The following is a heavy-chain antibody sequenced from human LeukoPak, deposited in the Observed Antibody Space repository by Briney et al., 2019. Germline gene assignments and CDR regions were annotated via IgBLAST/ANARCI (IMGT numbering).Heavy chain of an antibody. J-gene: IGHJ4*02. CDR3: ANDPLFASGSGVD. D-gene: IGHD3-3*01. CDR1: GFTFSSYA. V-gene: IGHV3-23*01. Sequence: WGSLRLSCAASGFTFSSYAMSWVRQAPAKGLEWVSAISGSGGSTYYADSVKGRFTISRDNSKNTLYLQMNSLRAEDTAVYYCANDPLFASGSGVDWGQGTLVTVSS. CDR2: ISGSGGST.